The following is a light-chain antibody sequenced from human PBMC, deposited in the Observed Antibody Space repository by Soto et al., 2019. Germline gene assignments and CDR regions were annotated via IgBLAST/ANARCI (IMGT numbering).Light chain of an antibody. Sequence: DIQMTQSPSSVSASIGDRVTITCRASQIIGSWLAWYQQKPGKAPTLLIYAASTLQSGVPSRFSGSGSGTDFTLTITSLQAEDSATYYCQQANSFLFTFGPGTTVEIK. CDR1: QIIGSW. J-gene: IGKJ3*01. V-gene: IGKV1-12*02. CDR2: AAS. CDR3: QQANSFLFT.